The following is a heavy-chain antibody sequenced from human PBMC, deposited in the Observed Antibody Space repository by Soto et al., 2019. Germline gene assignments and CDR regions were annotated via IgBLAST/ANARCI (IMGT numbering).Heavy chain of an antibody. V-gene: IGHV2-5*02. D-gene: IGHD1-20*01. CDR3: AHLTVSVTGTRWFDP. CDR2: IYWDDDK. J-gene: IGHJ5*02. CDR1: GFSLSTSGVG. Sequence: QITLKESGPTLVKPTQTLTLTCTFSGFSLSTSGVGVGWIRQSPGKALEWLAVIYWDDDKRYSPSLKSRLTITRDTSKNQVVLAMTNMDPVDTATYYCAHLTVSVTGTRWFDPWGQGTLVTVSS.